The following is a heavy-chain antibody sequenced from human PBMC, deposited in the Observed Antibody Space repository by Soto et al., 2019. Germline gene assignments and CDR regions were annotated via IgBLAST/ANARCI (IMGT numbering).Heavy chain of an antibody. D-gene: IGHD2-15*01. J-gene: IGHJ6*02. V-gene: IGHV1-2*04. CDR3: ARFGVVVAATSGASYYYGMDV. CDR2: INPNSGGT. Sequence: ASVKVSCKASGYTFTGYYMHWVRQAPGQGLEWMGWINPNSGGTNYAQKFQGWVTMTRDTSISTAYMELSRLRSDDTAVYYCARFGVVVAATSGASYYYGMDVWGQGTTVTVSS. CDR1: GYTFTGYY.